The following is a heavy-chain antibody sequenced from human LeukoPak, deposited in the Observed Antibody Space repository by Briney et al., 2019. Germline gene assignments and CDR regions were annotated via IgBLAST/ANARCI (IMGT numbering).Heavy chain of an antibody. CDR1: GASISTYY. J-gene: IGHJ3*02. D-gene: IGHD1-1*01. Sequence: PSETLSLTCTVSGASISTYYWSWIRQSPRKGLEWIGYLFSRGSPNYNPSLKRRATISVDTSKNHFSLTLSSVTAADTAVYYCARLQPNSGEWAFDIWGQGTMVTVSS. CDR3: ARLQPNSGEWAFDI. CDR2: LFSRGSP. V-gene: IGHV4-59*01.